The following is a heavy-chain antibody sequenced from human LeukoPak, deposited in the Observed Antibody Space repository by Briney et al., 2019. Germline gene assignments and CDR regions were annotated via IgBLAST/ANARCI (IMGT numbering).Heavy chain of an antibody. CDR1: GGSFSGYY. CDR3: ARGGGRRLRLVTASLYYYDY. Sequence: SETLFLTCAVYGGSFSGYYWSWIRQPPGKGLEWIGEINHSGSTNYNPSLKSRVTISVDTSKNQFSLKLNSVTAADTAVYYCARGGGRRLRLVTASLYYYDYWGQGTLVTVSS. CDR2: INHSGST. J-gene: IGHJ4*02. V-gene: IGHV4-34*01. D-gene: IGHD2-21*02.